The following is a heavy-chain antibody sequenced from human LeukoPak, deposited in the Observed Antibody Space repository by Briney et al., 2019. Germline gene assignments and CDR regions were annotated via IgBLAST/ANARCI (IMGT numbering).Heavy chain of an antibody. CDR2: ISAYNGNT. CDR1: GYTFTNYG. D-gene: IGHD4-23*01. CDR3: ARVLRGGNSGPNDN. V-gene: IGHV1-18*01. J-gene: IGHJ4*02. Sequence: GASVKVSCKASGYTFTNYGIFWVRQAPGQGLEWMGWISAYNGNTNYAQKLQGRVTMTTDTSTSTAYMELRSLRSDDTAVYYCARVLRGGNSGPNDNWGQGTLVTVSS.